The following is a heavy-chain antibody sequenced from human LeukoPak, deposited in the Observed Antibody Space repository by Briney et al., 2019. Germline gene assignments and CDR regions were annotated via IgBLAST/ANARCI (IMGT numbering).Heavy chain of an antibody. D-gene: IGHD3-10*01. J-gene: IGHJ6*02. CDR3: ARHDYDGAGTYWGPPPPLYV. Sequence: PSETLSLTCSVSGDSITSSYYYWGWIRQPPGEGLGWIGCIYYSGRTYYPPSLKSRVTISVDPSKNQYYLKLSSVTAADTAVYYCARHDYDGAGTYWGPPPPLYVWGQGTTVTVSS. CDR1: GDSITSSYYY. V-gene: IGHV4-39*01. CDR2: IYYSGRT.